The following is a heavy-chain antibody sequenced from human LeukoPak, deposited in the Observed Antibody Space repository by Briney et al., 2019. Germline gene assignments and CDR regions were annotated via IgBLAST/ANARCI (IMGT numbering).Heavy chain of an antibody. V-gene: IGHV4-34*01. CDR1: GGSFSGYY. CDR2: INHSGST. Sequence: PSETLSLTCAVYGGSFSGYYWSWIRQPPGKGLEWTGEINHSGSTNYNPSLKSRVTISVDTSKNQFSLKLSSVTAADTAVYYCASDDYGAHGGYYFDYWGQGTLVTVSS. J-gene: IGHJ4*02. CDR3: ASDDYGAHGGYYFDY. D-gene: IGHD4-17*01.